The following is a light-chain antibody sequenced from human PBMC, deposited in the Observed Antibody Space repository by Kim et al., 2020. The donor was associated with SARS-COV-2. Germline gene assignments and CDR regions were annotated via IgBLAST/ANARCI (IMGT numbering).Light chain of an antibody. CDR2: GAS. J-gene: IGKJ5*01. CDR1: QSISTNF. Sequence: EIVLTQSPGTLSLSPGERASLSCRASQSISTNFLAWYQQKPGQAPRLLIYGASSRASGIPDRFSGSGSGTDFTLTVSRLEPDDFAVYYCHQYAGSSLTFSRGTRLEI. CDR3: HQYAGSSLT. V-gene: IGKV3-20*01.